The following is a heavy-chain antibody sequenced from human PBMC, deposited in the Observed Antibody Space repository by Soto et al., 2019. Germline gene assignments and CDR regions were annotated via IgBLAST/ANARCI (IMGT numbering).Heavy chain of an antibody. Sequence: PSETLSLTCTVSGGSISSYYWSWIRQPPWRGLEWIGYIYYSGSTNYNPSLKSRVTISVDTSKNQFSLKLSSVTAADTAVYYCARLLTPYGDYSTYYYYMDVWGKGTTVTVSS. V-gene: IGHV4-59*08. CDR3: ARLLTPYGDYSTYYYYMDV. J-gene: IGHJ6*03. D-gene: IGHD4-17*01. CDR1: GGSISSYY. CDR2: IYYSGST.